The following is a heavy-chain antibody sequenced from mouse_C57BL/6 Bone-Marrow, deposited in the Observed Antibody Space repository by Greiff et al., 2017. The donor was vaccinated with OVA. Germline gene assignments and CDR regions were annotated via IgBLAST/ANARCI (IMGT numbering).Heavy chain of an antibody. D-gene: IGHD2-12*01. V-gene: IGHV1-54*01. J-gene: IGHJ2*01. Sequence: QVQLQQSGAELVRPGTSVKVSCKASGYAFTNYLIEWVKQRPGQGLEWIGVINPGSGGTNYNEKFKGKATLTADKSSSTAYMQLSSLTSEDSAVYYCQFLRRERSYWGQGTTLTVSS. CDR1: GYAFTNYL. CDR2: INPGSGGT. CDR3: QFLRRERSY.